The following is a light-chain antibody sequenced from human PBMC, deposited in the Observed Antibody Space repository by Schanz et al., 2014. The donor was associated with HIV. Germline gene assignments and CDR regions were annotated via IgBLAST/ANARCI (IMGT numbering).Light chain of an antibody. V-gene: IGLV2-11*01. CDR3: SSYTSSSPWV. CDR1: AGDVGSYDY. CDR2: DVS. J-gene: IGLJ3*02. Sequence: QSALTQPRSVSGSPGQSVTISCTGTAGDVGSYDYVSWYQQHPGKAPKLMIYDVSKRPSGVPDRFSGSKSGNTASLTISGLQAEDEADYYCSSYTSSSPWVFGGGTKLTVL.